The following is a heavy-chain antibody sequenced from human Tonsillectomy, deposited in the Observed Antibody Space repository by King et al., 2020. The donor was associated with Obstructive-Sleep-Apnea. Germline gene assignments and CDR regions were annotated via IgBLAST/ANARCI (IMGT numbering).Heavy chain of an antibody. D-gene: IGHD3-3*01. CDR2: IYYSGST. CDR1: GGSISSSSYY. V-gene: IGHV4-39*07. J-gene: IGHJ3*02. CDR3: AREDRNDFFPGADAFDI. Sequence: LQLQESGPGLVKPSETLSLTCTVSGGSISSSSYYWGWIRQPPGKGLEWIGSIYYSGSTYYNPSLKSRVTLSVDTSKNQFSLKLSSVTAADTAVYYCAREDRNDFFPGADAFDIWGQGTMVTVSS.